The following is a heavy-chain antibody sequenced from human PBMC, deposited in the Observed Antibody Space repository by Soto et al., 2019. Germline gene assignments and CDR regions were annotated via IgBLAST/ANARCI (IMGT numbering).Heavy chain of an antibody. CDR1: GYTFSSYT. V-gene: IGHV1-3*01. Sequence: QVQFVQSGAEVKKPGASVKVSCKASGYTFSSYTIQWVRQAPGQGLEWLGWINPGHGNTKYSERFQGRVTITGDTAASTAYMEVSSLRSEDTAVYYCARGVTDNAPYYYMDVWGKGTTVTVSS. D-gene: IGHD2-8*01. CDR3: ARGVTDNAPYYYMDV. CDR2: INPGHGNT. J-gene: IGHJ6*03.